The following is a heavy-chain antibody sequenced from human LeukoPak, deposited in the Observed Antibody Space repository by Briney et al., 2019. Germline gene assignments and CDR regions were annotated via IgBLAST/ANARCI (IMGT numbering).Heavy chain of an antibody. V-gene: IGHV3-74*01. CDR1: GFTFSRYW. CDR2: INSDGSST. CDR3: ARDVGSGWYHFDN. J-gene: IGHJ4*02. D-gene: IGHD6-19*01. Sequence: GGSLRLSCAASGFTFSRYWMHWVRQAPGKGLVWVSRINSDGSSTTYADSVKGRFTISRDNAENTLYLQMNSLRVEDTAVYYCARDVGSGWYHFDNWGQGTLDTVSS.